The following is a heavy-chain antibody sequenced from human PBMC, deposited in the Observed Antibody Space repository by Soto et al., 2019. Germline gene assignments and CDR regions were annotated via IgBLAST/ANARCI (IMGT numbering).Heavy chain of an antibody. CDR1: GGSISSSSYY. Sequence: QLQLQESGPGLVKPSETLSLTCTVSGGSISSSSYYWGWIRQPPGKGLEWIGSIYYSGSTYYNPSLKSRVTISVDTSKNQFSLKLSSVTAADTAVYYCARHRTVTNWFDPWGQGTLVTVSS. V-gene: IGHV4-39*01. CDR2: IYYSGST. CDR3: ARHRTVTNWFDP. D-gene: IGHD4-17*01. J-gene: IGHJ5*02.